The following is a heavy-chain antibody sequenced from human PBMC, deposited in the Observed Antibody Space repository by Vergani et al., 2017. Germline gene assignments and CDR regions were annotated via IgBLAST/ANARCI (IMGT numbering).Heavy chain of an antibody. Sequence: QVQLQESGPGLVKPSQTLSLTCTVSGGSISSGGYYWSWIRQHPGKGLEWIGYIYYSGSTYYNPSLKSRVTISVDTSKNQLSLKLSSVTAADTAVYYCARDGYSSGWYIDYWGQGTLVTVSS. D-gene: IGHD6-19*01. J-gene: IGHJ4*02. CDR1: GGSISSGGYY. V-gene: IGHV4-31*03. CDR2: IYYSGST. CDR3: ARDGYSSGWYIDY.